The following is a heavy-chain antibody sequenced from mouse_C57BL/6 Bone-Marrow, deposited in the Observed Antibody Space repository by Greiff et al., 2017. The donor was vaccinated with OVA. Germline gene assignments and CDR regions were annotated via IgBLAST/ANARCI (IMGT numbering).Heavy chain of an antibody. D-gene: IGHD3-2*02. J-gene: IGHJ2*01. CDR1: GYTFTSYW. Sequence: QVQLQQPGAELVKPGASVKLSCKASGYTFTSYWMQWVKQRPGQGLEWIGEIDPSDSYTTYNQKFKGKATLTVDTSSSTAYMQLSSLTSEDSAVYYCARRGSGYGYWGQGTTLTVSS. CDR2: IDPSDSYT. V-gene: IGHV1-50*01. CDR3: ARRGSGYGY.